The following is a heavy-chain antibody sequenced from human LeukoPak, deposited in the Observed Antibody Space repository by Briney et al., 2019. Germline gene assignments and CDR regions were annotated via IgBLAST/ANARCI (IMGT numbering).Heavy chain of an antibody. CDR1: AFTFNNFA. CDR3: ARRDSSRSFDY. CDR2: ISAGGGTT. Sequence: GGSLRLSCAASAFTFNNFAMSWVRQAPGKGLEWVSGISAGGGTTIYVDSVKGRFTISRENSKNTLYLQMNSLRAEDTAVYYCARRDSSRSFDYWGQGTLVTVSS. J-gene: IGHJ4*02. V-gene: IGHV3-23*01. D-gene: IGHD6-6*01.